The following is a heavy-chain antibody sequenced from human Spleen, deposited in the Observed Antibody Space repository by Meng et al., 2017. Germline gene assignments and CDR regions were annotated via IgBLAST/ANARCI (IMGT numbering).Heavy chain of an antibody. D-gene: IGHD6-19*01. CDR2: IYTSGST. CDR1: GGSIRSYH. Sequence: QVQLQESGPGLVKPAETLPLACGVAGGSIRSYHWSWIRQPAGKGLEWIGRIYTSGSTNYNPSLKSRVTMSVDTSKNQFSLKLSSVTAADTAVYYCARDQREEQWPDWYFDLWGRGTLVTVSS. J-gene: IGHJ2*01. V-gene: IGHV4-4*07. CDR3: ARDQREEQWPDWYFDL.